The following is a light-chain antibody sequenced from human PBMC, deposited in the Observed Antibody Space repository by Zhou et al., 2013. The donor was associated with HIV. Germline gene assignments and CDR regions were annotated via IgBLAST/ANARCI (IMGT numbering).Light chain of an antibody. CDR1: QSVVSAY. Sequence: EIVLTQSPGTLSLSPGERATLSCRASQSVVSAYLAWYQHKPGQAPRLLIFGASTRATGVPDRFSGSGSGTDFTLTITSLEPGDFAVYYCQQYANTPPITFGGGSKVEIK. V-gene: IGKV3-20*01. CDR3: QQYANTPPIT. CDR2: GAS. J-gene: IGKJ4*01.